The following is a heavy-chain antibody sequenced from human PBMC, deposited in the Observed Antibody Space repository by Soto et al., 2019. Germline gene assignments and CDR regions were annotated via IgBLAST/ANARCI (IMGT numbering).Heavy chain of an antibody. CDR3: ARDESSSGYYYYGMDV. J-gene: IGHJ6*02. CDR1: GYTFTGYY. D-gene: IGHD6-13*01. V-gene: IGHV1-2*02. CDR2: INPNSGGT. Sequence: ASLKVSCKASGYTFTGYYMHWVRQASGQGLEWMGWINPNSGGTNYAQKCQGRVTMTRDTSISTAYMERSRLRSEDTAVYYCARDESSSGYYYYGMDVWGQGTTVNVSS.